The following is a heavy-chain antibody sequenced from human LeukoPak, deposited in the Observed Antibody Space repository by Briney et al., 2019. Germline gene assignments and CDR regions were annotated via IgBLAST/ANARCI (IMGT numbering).Heavy chain of an antibody. Sequence: LETLSLTCTVSGDSINTYYWSWIRQPPGKGLEWIGYISYSGSTNYNPSLKSRVTMSIDTSRNQFSLRLSSVTASDTAVYYCARPLEATVTVPFDYWGQGTLVTVSS. CDR3: ARPLEATVTVPFDY. CDR2: ISYSGST. CDR1: GDSINTYY. V-gene: IGHV4-59*08. J-gene: IGHJ4*02. D-gene: IGHD4-17*01.